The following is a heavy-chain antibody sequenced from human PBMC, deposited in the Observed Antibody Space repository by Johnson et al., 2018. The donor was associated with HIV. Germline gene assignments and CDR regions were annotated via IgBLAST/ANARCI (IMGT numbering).Heavy chain of an antibody. Sequence: QVQLVESGGGVVQPGGSLRLSSAASGFTFSSSGMHWVRQAPAKGLEWVAFIWSVGSNNYYADSVKGVFTISRDNSKNTLYLQMNSLRAEDTAVYYCAREGIAAAVNAFDIWGQGTMVTVSS. V-gene: IGHV3-30*02. CDR1: GFTFSSSG. CDR3: AREGIAAAVNAFDI. CDR2: IWSVGSNN. J-gene: IGHJ3*02. D-gene: IGHD6-13*01.